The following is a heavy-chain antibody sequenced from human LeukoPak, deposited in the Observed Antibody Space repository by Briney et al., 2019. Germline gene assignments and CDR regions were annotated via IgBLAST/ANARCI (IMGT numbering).Heavy chain of an antibody. J-gene: IGHJ6*02. Sequence: ASVKVSCKASGYTFTSYDINWVRQATGQGLEWMGWMNPNSGNTGYARRFQGRVTMTWNTAIGTAYMELSSLRSEDTAVYYCARSADDYGDSSYYYYGMDVWGQGTTVTVSS. CDR1: GYTFTSYD. CDR2: MNPNSGNT. CDR3: ARSADDYGDSSYYYYGMDV. D-gene: IGHD4-17*01. V-gene: IGHV1-8*01.